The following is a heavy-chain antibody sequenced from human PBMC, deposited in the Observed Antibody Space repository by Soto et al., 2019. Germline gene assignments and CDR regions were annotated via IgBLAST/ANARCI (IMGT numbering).Heavy chain of an antibody. CDR2: IYPGDSDT. D-gene: IGHD3-3*02. CDR1: GYSFTSYW. V-gene: IGHV5-51*01. J-gene: IGHJ6*02. CDR3: ARHGSISSPYYYYDGMDV. Sequence: GESLKISCKGSGYSFTSYWIGWVRQMPGKGLEWMGIIYPGDSDTRYSPSFQGQVTISADKSISTAYLQWSSLKASDTAMYYCARHGSISSPYYYYDGMDVWGQGTTVTVSS.